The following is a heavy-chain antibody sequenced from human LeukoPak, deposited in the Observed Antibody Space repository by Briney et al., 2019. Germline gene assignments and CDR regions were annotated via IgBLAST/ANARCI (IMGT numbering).Heavy chain of an antibody. V-gene: IGHV3-48*01. CDR2: ISSSSTI. J-gene: IGHJ3*02. D-gene: IGHD5-18*01. CDR1: GFTFSSYS. Sequence: PGGSLRLSCAASGFTFSSYSMNWVRQAPGKGLEWVSYISSSSTIYYADSVKGRFTISRDNAKNSLYLQMNSLRAEDTAVYYCATGYSYGPDAFDIWGQGTMVTVSS. CDR3: ATGYSYGPDAFDI.